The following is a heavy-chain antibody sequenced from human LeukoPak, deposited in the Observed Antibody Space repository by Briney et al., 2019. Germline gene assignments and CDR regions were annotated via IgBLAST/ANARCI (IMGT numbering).Heavy chain of an antibody. D-gene: IGHD4-17*01. V-gene: IGHV4-59*12. CDR2: IYYSGST. J-gene: IGHJ4*02. Sequence: SETLSLTCTVSGGSISSYYWSWIRQPPGKGLEWIGYIYYSGSTNYNPSLKSRVTISVDTSKNQFSLKLTSVTAADTAVYYCARDSRDYGYFDYWGQGTLVTVSS. CDR3: ARDSRDYGYFDY. CDR1: GGSISSYY.